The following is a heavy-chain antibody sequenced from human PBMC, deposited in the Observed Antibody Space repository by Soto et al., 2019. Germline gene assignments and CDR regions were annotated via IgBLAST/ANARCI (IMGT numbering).Heavy chain of an antibody. D-gene: IGHD3-9*01. J-gene: IGHJ4*02. CDR1: GITFSTFG. Sequence: QVQLVESGGGVVQPGRSLRLSCAASGITFSTFGMHWVRQAPGKGLEWVAVIWYDGSQKYYAESVKGRFTISRDNSKNMLYLQMNSLRSEDTAVYYCARRLTSYYDILTLDHWGQGTLVTVSS. CDR3: ARRLTSYYDILTLDH. V-gene: IGHV3-33*01. CDR2: IWYDGSQK.